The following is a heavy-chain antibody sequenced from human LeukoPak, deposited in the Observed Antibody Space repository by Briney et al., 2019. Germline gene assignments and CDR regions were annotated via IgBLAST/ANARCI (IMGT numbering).Heavy chain of an antibody. Sequence: SETLSHTCTVSGGSISSYYWSWIRQPAGKGLEWIGRIYTSGSTNYNPSLKSRVTMSVDTSKNQFSLKLSSVTAADTAVYYCARDGDMFGSSSPDCYMDVWGKGTTVTVSS. J-gene: IGHJ6*03. CDR3: ARDGDMFGSSSPDCYMDV. CDR1: GGSISSYY. V-gene: IGHV4-4*07. D-gene: IGHD6-6*01. CDR2: IYTSGST.